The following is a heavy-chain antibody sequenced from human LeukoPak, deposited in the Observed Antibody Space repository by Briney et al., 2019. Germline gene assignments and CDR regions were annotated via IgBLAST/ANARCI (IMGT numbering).Heavy chain of an antibody. CDR3: ARDLRGYYNGGYYFDY. J-gene: IGHJ4*02. CDR2: IYSGGST. CDR1: GSTFGDYA. Sequence: GGSLRLSCTASGSTFGDYAMSWVRQAPGKGLEWVSVIYSGGSTYYADSVKGRFTISRDNSKNTLYLQMNSLRAEDTAVYYCARDLRGYYNGGYYFDYWGQGTLVTVSS. V-gene: IGHV3-66*01. D-gene: IGHD3-3*01.